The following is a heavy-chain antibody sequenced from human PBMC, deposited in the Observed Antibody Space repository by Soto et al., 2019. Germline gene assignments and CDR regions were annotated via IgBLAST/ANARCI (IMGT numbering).Heavy chain of an antibody. CDR1: GGTFSSYA. D-gene: IGHD7-27*01. CDR3: ASQLTGDYYYYGMDV. V-gene: IGHV1-69*12. J-gene: IGHJ6*02. CDR2: IIPIFGTA. Sequence: QVQLVQSGAEVKKPGSSVKVSCKASGGTFSSYAMSWVRQAPGQGLEWMGGIIPIFGTADYAQKFQGRVTITADEPTSTAYMELSSLRSEDTAVYYCASQLTGDYYYYGMDVWGQGTTVTVSS.